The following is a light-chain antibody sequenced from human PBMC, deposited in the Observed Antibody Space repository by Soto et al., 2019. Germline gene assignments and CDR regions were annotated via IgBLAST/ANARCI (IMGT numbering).Light chain of an antibody. CDR3: LQSLQTPWT. V-gene: IGKV2-28*01. CDR1: QSLLFSNRYNY. Sequence: DIVMTQSPVSLPVTPGEPASISCRSSQSLLFSNRYNYLDWYLQKPGQSPQLLIFVGSDRDSGVPDRFSGSGSGTDFTLTISSVEAEDVGVYYCLQSLQTPWTFGQGTNVDIK. CDR2: VGS. J-gene: IGKJ1*01.